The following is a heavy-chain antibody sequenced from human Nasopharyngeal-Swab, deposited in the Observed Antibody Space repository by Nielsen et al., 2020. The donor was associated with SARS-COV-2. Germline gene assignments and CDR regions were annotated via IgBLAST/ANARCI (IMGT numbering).Heavy chain of an antibody. CDR2: ICHSGST. V-gene: IGHV4-39*01. J-gene: IGHJ5*02. D-gene: IGHD6-19*01. CDR3: ARHKLSGIAVAGAAVNWFDP. Sequence: WIRQPPGKGLEWIGSICHSGSTYYNPSLKSRVTISVDTSKNQFSLKLSSVTAADTAVYYCARHKLSGIAVAGAAVNWFDPWGQGTLVTVSS.